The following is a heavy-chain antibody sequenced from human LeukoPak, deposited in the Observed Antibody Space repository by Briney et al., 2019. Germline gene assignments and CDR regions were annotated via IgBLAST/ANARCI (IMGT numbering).Heavy chain of an antibody. V-gene: IGHV3-23*01. CDR1: GFTFSSYG. CDR2: ISGSGGST. J-gene: IGHJ4*02. D-gene: IGHD1-26*01. CDR3: AKDKSRISIVGATSDY. Sequence: PGGSLRLSCAASGFTFSSYGMSRVRQAPGKGLEWVSAISGSGGSTYYADSVKGRFTISRDNSKNTLYLQMNSLRAEDTAVYYCAKDKSRISIVGATSDYWGQGTLVTVSS.